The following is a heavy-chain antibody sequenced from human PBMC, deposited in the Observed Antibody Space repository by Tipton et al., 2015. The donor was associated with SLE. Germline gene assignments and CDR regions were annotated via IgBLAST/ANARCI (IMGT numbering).Heavy chain of an antibody. CDR3: ARGVVQGVPFDY. V-gene: IGHV4-39*01. J-gene: IGHJ4*02. Sequence: TLSLTCTVSGGSISSSSYYWGWIRQPPGKGLEWIGGIYYSGSTYYNPSLKSRVTISVDTSKNQFSLKLSSVTAADTAVYYCARGVVQGVPFDYWGQGTLVTVSS. D-gene: IGHD3-10*01. CDR2: IYYSGST. CDR1: GGSISSSSYY.